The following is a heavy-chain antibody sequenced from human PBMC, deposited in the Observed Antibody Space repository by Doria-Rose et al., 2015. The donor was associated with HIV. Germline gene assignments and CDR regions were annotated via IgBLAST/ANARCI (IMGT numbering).Heavy chain of an antibody. D-gene: IGHD6-13*01. CDR1: GVSLSSPGMG. CDR2: LFTDDER. V-gene: IGHV2-26*01. Sequence: QESGPVLVKPTETLTLTCTVSGVSLSSPGMGVSWIRQPPGKALEWLANLFTDDERSYKTSLKNRLTIARGTSKSQVVLTMTYLVPVDTATYYCARIKSSRWYHKYYFDFWGQGTLVIGSA. CDR3: ARIKSSRWYHKYYFDF. J-gene: IGHJ4*02.